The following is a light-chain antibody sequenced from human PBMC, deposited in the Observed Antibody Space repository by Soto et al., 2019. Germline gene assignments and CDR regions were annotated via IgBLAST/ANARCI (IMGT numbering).Light chain of an antibody. CDR3: SSYGGTNNFVL. J-gene: IGLJ2*01. V-gene: IGLV2-8*01. Sequence: QSALTQPPSASGSPGQSVTISCTGTSSDVGGYNYVSWYQQHPGKAPKVMIYEVNKRPSGVPDRFSGSKSGNTASLTVSGLQAEDEADYYCSSYGGTNNFVLFGGGTKLTV. CDR1: SSDVGGYNY. CDR2: EVN.